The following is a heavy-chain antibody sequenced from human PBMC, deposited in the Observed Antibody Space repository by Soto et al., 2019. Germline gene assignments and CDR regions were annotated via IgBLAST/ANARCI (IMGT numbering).Heavy chain of an antibody. CDR3: ARGYYDSSGYPPPNWFDP. CDR2: IIPILGIA. V-gene: IGHV1-69*02. D-gene: IGHD3-22*01. CDR1: GGTFSSYT. Sequence: SVKVSCKASGGTFSSYTISWVRQAPGQGLEWMGRIIPILGIANYAQKFQGRVTITADKSTSTAYMELSSLRSEDTAVYYCARGYYDSSGYPPPNWFDPWGQGTLVTVSS. J-gene: IGHJ5*02.